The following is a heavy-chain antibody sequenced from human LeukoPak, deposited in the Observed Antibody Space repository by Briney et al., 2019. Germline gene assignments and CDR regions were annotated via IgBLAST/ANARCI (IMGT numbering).Heavy chain of an antibody. J-gene: IGHJ4*02. CDR1: GYTFTSYD. D-gene: IGHD4-17*01. V-gene: IGHV7-4-1*02. CDR2: INTDTGTP. Sequence: ASVKVSCKASGYTFTSYDINWVRQATGQGLEWMGWINTDTGTPTYARGFTGRLVFSLDTSVSTAYLQISSLKADDTAVYYCAREVVGSDYGDFPDYWGQGTLVTVSS. CDR3: AREVVGSDYGDFPDY.